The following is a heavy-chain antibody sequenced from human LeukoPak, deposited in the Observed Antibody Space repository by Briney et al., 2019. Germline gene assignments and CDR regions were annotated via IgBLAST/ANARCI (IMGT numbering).Heavy chain of an antibody. J-gene: IGHJ4*02. D-gene: IGHD3-10*01. Sequence: PGGSLRLSCAASGFTFSSYEMNWVRQAPGKGLEWVSYISSSGSTIYYADSVKGRFTISRDNAKNSLYLQMNSLRAEDTAVYYCAEGTMVRGAPFDYWGQGTLVTVSS. CDR3: AEGTMVRGAPFDY. V-gene: IGHV3-48*03. CDR2: ISSSGSTI. CDR1: GFTFSSYE.